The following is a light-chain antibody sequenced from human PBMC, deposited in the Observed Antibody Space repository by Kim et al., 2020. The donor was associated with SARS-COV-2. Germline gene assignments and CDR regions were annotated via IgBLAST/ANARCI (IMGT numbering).Light chain of an antibody. CDR1: SGHSTYI. Sequence: SGKLTCTLSSGHSTYIIAWHQQQPGNAPRFLMKLESVGSYNKGSGVPDRFSGSSSGADRYLTISNLQSEDEADYYCETWDRNTHKFGGGTQLTVL. CDR2: LESVGSY. CDR3: ETWDRNTHK. V-gene: IGLV4-60*03. J-gene: IGLJ2*01.